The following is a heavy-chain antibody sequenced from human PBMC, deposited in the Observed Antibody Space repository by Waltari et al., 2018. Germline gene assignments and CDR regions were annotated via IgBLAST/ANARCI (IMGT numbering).Heavy chain of an antibody. CDR1: GGSISSDS. V-gene: IGHV4-4*08. J-gene: IGHJ2*01. CDR2: VHSSGTT. CDR3: ARDQQPMYFDI. Sequence: QVQLRESGPGLVRPAETLSLTCSVSGGSISSDSWSWIRQAPGKGLGGLGNVHSSGTTNCRPAVGRRFTMSLCSSQTPFFLRLRSLTAADTAVYFCARDQQPMYFDIWGRGILVTVSA. D-gene: IGHD6-13*01.